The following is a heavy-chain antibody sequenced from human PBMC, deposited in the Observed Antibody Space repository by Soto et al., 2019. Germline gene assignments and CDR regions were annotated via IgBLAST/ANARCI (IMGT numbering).Heavy chain of an antibody. CDR1: GNSITSNT. Sequence: QVQLVQSGTEVKKPGASVKVSCKTSGNSITSNTVHWVRQDTGQGLEWMGWNNGDNGNTNYLQKLQGRLTLTRDTSANTAYMELTSLTSEDTAMYYCSRQDQRHYDCWGQGTLVTVSS. J-gene: IGHJ4*02. CDR2: NNGDNGNT. V-gene: IGHV1-3*01. CDR3: SRQDQRHYDC. D-gene: IGHD2-2*01.